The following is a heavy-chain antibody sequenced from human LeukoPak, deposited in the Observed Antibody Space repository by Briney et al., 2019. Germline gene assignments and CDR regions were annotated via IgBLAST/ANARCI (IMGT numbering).Heavy chain of an antibody. CDR1: DGSFSDYY. Sequence: SETLSLTCAVYDGSFSDYYWTWIRQPPGQGLEWIGEINHVGSTNYNPSLKSRVTISEDTSKNQFSLKLSSVTAADTAVYYCARTSAIFLSLDPWGQGTLVTVSS. CDR3: ARTSAIFLSLDP. D-gene: IGHD3-9*01. J-gene: IGHJ5*02. CDR2: INHVGST. V-gene: IGHV4-34*01.